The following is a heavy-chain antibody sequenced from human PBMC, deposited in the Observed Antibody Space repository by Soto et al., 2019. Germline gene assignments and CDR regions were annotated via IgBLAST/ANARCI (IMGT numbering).Heavy chain of an antibody. J-gene: IGHJ6*02. V-gene: IGHV3-43D*04. CDR1: GFTFDDFA. Sequence: GGSLRLSCAASGFTFDDFAMCWVRQVPGKGLEWISLVNWDGDTTFYADSVKGRFIISRDNSKNSVYLQMNSLRSDDSAIYYCAKGATVTSHYQYYGMDVWGRGTTVTVSS. D-gene: IGHD4-17*01. CDR3: AKGATVTSHYQYYGMDV. CDR2: VNWDGDTT.